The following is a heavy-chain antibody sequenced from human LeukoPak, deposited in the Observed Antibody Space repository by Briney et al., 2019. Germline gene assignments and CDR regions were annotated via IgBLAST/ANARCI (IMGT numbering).Heavy chain of an antibody. D-gene: IGHD1-26*01. V-gene: IGHV4-39*07. J-gene: IGHJ5*02. Sequence: PSETLSLTCIVSGGSISSSIYYWAWVRQPPGKGLEWIGTVFYNGATQYSPSLRSRVTISTDTSTNQFSLKLTSVTAADSAVYHCAKNGQSGFSFDPWGQGTLVTV. CDR2: VFYNGAT. CDR1: GGSISSSIYY. CDR3: AKNGQSGFSFDP.